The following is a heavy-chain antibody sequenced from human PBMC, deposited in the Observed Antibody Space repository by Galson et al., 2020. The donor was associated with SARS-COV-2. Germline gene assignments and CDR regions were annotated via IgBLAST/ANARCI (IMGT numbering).Heavy chain of an antibody. CDR1: GFTFSSYA. J-gene: IGHJ4*02. Sequence: TGGSPRLSCAASGFTFSSYAMHWVRQAPGKGLEWVAVISNDGSNRYYADSVKGRYTISRDNSKNTLFLQMNSLRVEDTAVYYCARGPRFGELLSPFDSWGQGTLVTVSS. V-gene: IGHV3-30-3*01. CDR3: ARGPRFGELLSPFDS. D-gene: IGHD3-10*01. CDR2: ISNDGSNR.